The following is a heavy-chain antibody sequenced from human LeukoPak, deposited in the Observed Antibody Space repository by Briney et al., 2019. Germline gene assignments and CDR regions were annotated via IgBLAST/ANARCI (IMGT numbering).Heavy chain of an antibody. J-gene: IGHJ4*02. CDR3: ARDYSYYGSGIGLDY. CDR1: GFTFSSYA. CDR2: INHNGKTI. V-gene: IGHV3-48*02. Sequence: GGSLRLSCAASGFTFSSYAMSWVRQAPGKGLEWVSYINHNGKTIYYADSVKGRFTISRDNAKNSLYMQMNNLRDEDTAVYYCARDYSYYGSGIGLDYWGQGTLVTVSS. D-gene: IGHD3-10*01.